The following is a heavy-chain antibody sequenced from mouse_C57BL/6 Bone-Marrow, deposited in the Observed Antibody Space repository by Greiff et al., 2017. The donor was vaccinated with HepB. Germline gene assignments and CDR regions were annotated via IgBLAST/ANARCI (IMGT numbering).Heavy chain of an antibody. V-gene: IGHV1-81*01. J-gene: IGHJ3*01. CDR3: AREAYYGSSLAWFAY. CDR1: GYTFTSYG. Sequence: QVQLQQSGAELARPGASVKLSCKASGYTFTSYGISWVKQRTGQGLEWIGEIYPRSGNTYYNEKFKGKATLTADKSSSTAYMELRSLTSEDSAVYFCAREAYYGSSLAWFAYWGQVTLVTVSA. D-gene: IGHD1-1*01. CDR2: IYPRSGNT.